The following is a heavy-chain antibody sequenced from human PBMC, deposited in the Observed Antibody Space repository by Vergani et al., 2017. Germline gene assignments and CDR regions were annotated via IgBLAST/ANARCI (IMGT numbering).Heavy chain of an antibody. Sequence: EVQLVESGGGLVQPGGSLRLSCAASGFTFSSYWMSWVRQAPGKGLEWVANIKQDGSEKYYVDSVKGRFTISRDNAKNSLYLQMNSLRAEDTAVYYCARAFFDPQTGVVWFDPWGQGTLVTVSS. J-gene: IGHJ5*02. V-gene: IGHV3-7*01. CDR1: GFTFSSYW. D-gene: IGHD3/OR15-3a*01. CDR2: IKQDGSEK. CDR3: ARAFFDPQTGVVWFDP.